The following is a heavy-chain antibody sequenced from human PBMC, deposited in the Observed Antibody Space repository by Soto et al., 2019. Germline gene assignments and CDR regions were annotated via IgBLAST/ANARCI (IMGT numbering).Heavy chain of an antibody. CDR1: GGYFSGYY. D-gene: IGHD5-12*01. J-gene: IGHJ4*02. Sequence: QVQLQQWGAGLLKPSETLSLTCAVYGGYFSGYYWSWIRQPPGKGLKWIWEINHSVSTNYNPSLTACATISVDPSKNRFCLTRKYVTAAVTAVYYCERVFSAYSGYLGLAYWGQGTLVTVSS. CDR3: ERVFSAYSGYLGLAY. V-gene: IGHV4-34*01. CDR2: INHSVST.